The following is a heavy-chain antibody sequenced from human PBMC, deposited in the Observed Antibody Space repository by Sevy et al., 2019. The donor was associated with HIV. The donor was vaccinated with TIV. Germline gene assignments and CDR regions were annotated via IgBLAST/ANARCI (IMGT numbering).Heavy chain of an antibody. Sequence: GGSLRLSCAASGFTVSSNYMSWVRQAPGKGLEWVSVIYSGGSTYYADSVKGRFTISRDNSKNTLYLKMNSLRAEDTAVYYCARGNYYDSSGYQTNAFDIWGQGTMVTVSS. CDR3: ARGNYYDSSGYQTNAFDI. V-gene: IGHV3-53*01. CDR2: IYSGGST. D-gene: IGHD3-22*01. CDR1: GFTVSSNY. J-gene: IGHJ3*02.